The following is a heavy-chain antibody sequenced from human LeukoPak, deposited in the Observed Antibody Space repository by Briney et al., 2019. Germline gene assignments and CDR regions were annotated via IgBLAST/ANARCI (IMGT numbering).Heavy chain of an antibody. D-gene: IGHD2-2*01. V-gene: IGHV3-30*04. CDR3: AIMRGTSSIDY. CDR2: ISYDGSNK. Sequence: PGRSLRLSCAAFGFTFSSYAMHWVRQAPGKGLEWVAVISYDGSNKYYADSVKGRFTISRDNSKNTLYLQMNSLRAEDTAVYYCAIMRGTSSIDYWGQGTLVTVSS. CDR1: GFTFSSYA. J-gene: IGHJ4*02.